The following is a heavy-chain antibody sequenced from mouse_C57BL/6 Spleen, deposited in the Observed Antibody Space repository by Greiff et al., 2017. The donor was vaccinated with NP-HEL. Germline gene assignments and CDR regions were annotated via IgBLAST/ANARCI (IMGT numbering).Heavy chain of an antibody. CDR1: GFSLTSYG. J-gene: IGHJ4*01. V-gene: IGHV2-2*01. Sequence: QVQLKESGPGLVQPSQSLSITCTVSGFSLTSYGVHWVRQSPGKGLEWLGVIWRGGGTDYNAAFISRLSISKDNSKCQVFFKMNSLQADDTAIYSCARKGGVYGSSYDYAMDYWGQGTSVTVSS. CDR2: IWRGGGT. D-gene: IGHD1-1*01. CDR3: ARKGGVYGSSYDYAMDY.